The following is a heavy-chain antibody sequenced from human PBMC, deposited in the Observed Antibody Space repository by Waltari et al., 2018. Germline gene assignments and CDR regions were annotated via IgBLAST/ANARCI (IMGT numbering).Heavy chain of an antibody. J-gene: IGHJ3*01. D-gene: IGHD1-1*01. CDR2: MYSSGST. V-gene: IGHV4-4*07. Sequence: QVQLQESGPGLVKSSETLSLTCTISGGSIRSYYWSWIRQPAGKGLEWIGRMYSSGSTKYSPSLDSRVSMSIDTSTNQFSLKLKSVTAADTAIYYCTRERRQLELVASFDVWGHGTKVSVSS. CDR3: TRERRQLELVASFDV. CDR1: GGSIRSYY.